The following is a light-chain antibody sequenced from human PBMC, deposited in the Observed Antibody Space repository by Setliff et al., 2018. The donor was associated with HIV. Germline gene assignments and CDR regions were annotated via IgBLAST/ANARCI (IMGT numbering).Light chain of an antibody. Sequence: QSALTQPAPVSGSPGQSINISCTGSSSDVGSPLSSVSWYQQNPGEVPKLMIYDVTKRPSGVSNRFSGSKSGSTASLTISGLQTEDEADYYCCSYAGSDAWIFGGGTQLTV. CDR3: CSYAGSDAWI. CDR1: SSDVGSPLSS. V-gene: IGLV2-23*02. J-gene: IGLJ2*01. CDR2: DVT.